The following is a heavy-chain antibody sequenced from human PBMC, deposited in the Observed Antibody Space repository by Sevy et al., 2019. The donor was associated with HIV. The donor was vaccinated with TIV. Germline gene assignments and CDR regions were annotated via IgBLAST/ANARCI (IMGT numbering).Heavy chain of an antibody. V-gene: IGHV3-23*01. CDR3: AKDTDSSSWTFFDY. Sequence: GGSLRLSCAASGFTFSSYAMSWVRQAPGKGLEWVSAISGSGGSTYYADSVKGRLTISRDNSKNTLYLQMNSLRAEDTAVYYCAKDTDSSSWTFFDYWGQGTLVTVSS. J-gene: IGHJ4*02. CDR1: GFTFSSYA. D-gene: IGHD6-13*01. CDR2: ISGSGGST.